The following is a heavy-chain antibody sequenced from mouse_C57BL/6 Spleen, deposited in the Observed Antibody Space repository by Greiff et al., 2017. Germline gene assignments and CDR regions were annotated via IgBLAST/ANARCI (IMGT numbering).Heavy chain of an antibody. V-gene: IGHV1-50*01. Sequence: QVQLQQPGAELVKPGASVKLSCKASGYTFTSYWMQWVKQRPGQGLEWIGKIDPSDSYTNYNQKFKGKATLTVDTSSSTAYMQLSSLTSEDSAVYYCARSGERGFAYWGQGTLVTVSA. CDR2: IDPSDSYT. J-gene: IGHJ3*01. CDR3: ARSGERGFAY. CDR1: GYTFTSYW.